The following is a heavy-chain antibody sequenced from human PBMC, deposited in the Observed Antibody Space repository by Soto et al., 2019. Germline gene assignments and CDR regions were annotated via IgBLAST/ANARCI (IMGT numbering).Heavy chain of an antibody. CDR3: ARVFPDGWVETGVVRGYLVT. J-gene: IGHJ5*02. Sequence: QGQLGQSGPEVKEPASSVKVSCKASGEFFHNSGISWVRQAPGQGLEWMGGIIPIFGTINYAETFEGSLKITAYDSTKPVYMELGNLRSEDLALYFCARVFPDGWVETGVVRGYLVTWGRGTMVIVSS. D-gene: IGHD3-10*01. CDR1: GEFFHNSG. CDR2: IIPIFGTI. V-gene: IGHV1-69*01.